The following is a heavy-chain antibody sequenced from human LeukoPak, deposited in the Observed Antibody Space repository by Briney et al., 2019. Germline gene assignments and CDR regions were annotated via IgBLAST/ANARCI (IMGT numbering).Heavy chain of an antibody. Sequence: GGSLRLSCAASGFTFSSYAMHWVRQAPGKGLEYVSGISSNGGSTYYANSVKGRFTISRDNSKNTLYLQMNSLRAEDTAVYYCAKGNPAAFWSGYPKPYFDYWGQGTLVTVSS. J-gene: IGHJ4*02. D-gene: IGHD3-3*01. CDR3: AKGNPAAFWSGYPKPYFDY. CDR2: ISSNGGST. CDR1: GFTFSSYA. V-gene: IGHV3-64*01.